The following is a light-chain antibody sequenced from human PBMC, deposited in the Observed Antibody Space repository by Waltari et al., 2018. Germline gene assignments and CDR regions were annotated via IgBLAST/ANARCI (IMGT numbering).Light chain of an antibody. Sequence: NVLTQSPGTLPLSPGERATLSCRASQSVTNNYLAWYQQQPGQAPRLLIYGVSSRATGIPDRFSGSGSGTDFTLTIGRLEPEDSAVYFCHLYGSARTFGGGTRVEIK. V-gene: IGKV3-20*01. J-gene: IGKJ4*01. CDR3: HLYGSART. CDR2: GVS. CDR1: QSVTNNY.